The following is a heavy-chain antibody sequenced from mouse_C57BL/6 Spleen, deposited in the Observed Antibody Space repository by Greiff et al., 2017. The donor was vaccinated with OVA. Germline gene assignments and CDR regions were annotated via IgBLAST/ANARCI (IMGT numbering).Heavy chain of an antibody. CDR1: GYSFTGYY. CDR3: ATATVVATDY. V-gene: IGHV1-42*01. D-gene: IGHD1-1*01. Sequence: VQLQQSGPELVKPGASVKISCKASGYSFTGYYMNWVKQSPEKSLEWIGEINPSTGGTTYNQKFKAKATLTVDKSSSTAYMQLKSLTSEDSAVYYCATATVVATDYWGQGTTLTVSS. J-gene: IGHJ2*01. CDR2: INPSTGGT.